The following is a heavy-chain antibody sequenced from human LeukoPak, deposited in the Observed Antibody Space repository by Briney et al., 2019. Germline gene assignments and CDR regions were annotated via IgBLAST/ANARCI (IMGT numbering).Heavy chain of an antibody. D-gene: IGHD4-17*01. CDR1: GYTFTSYG. V-gene: IGHV1-18*01. CDR2: ISAYNGNT. Sequence: ASVKVSCKASGYTFTSYGISWVRQAPGQGLEWMGWISAYNGNTNYAQKLQGRVIMTTDTSTSTAYMELRSLRSDDTAVYYCARTDGDYLWGDFDYWGQGTLVTVSS. J-gene: IGHJ4*02. CDR3: ARTDGDYLWGDFDY.